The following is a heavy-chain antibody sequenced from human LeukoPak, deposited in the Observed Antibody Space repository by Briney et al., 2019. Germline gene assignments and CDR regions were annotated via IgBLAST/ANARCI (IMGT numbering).Heavy chain of an antibody. D-gene: IGHD1-14*01. Sequence: GGSLRLSCVASGFTFSRYWMHWLRQAPGKGLVWVSRINSDGSTTIYADSVKGRFTISRDNAKNTLYLQMNSLRAEDTAVYFCASGPTGFAWGQGTLVTVSS. CDR2: INSDGSTT. J-gene: IGHJ5*02. CDR1: GFTFSRYW. CDR3: ASGPTGFA. V-gene: IGHV3-74*01.